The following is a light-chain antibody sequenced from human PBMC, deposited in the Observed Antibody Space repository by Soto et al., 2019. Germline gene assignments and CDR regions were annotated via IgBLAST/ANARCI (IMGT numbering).Light chain of an antibody. V-gene: IGLV2-14*02. Sequence: QSALTQPASVSGSPGQSITVFCTGTSSDVGNYNLVSWYQHHPGEAPQLIVYEGNKRPSGVSNRFSGSKSGNTASLTFSGLQAEDEADYYCQSYDSSLGAWVFGGGTKVTVL. CDR2: EGN. CDR1: SSDVGNYNL. J-gene: IGLJ3*02. CDR3: QSYDSSLGAWV.